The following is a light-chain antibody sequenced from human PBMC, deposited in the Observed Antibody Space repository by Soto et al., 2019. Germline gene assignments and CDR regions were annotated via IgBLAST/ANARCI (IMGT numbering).Light chain of an antibody. CDR2: DAS. Sequence: DIQMTQSPSTLSASVGDRVTITCRASQSLSYWLAWYQQKPGKAPKLLIFDASSLQSGVPSRFSGSGSGTEFTLTISSLQPDDFATYYCQHYNSYSGTFGQGTK. CDR1: QSLSYW. J-gene: IGKJ1*01. V-gene: IGKV1-5*01. CDR3: QHYNSYSGT.